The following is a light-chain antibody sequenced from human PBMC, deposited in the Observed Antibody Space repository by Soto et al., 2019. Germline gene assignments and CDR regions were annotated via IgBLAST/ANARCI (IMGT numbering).Light chain of an antibody. V-gene: IGLV1-47*01. J-gene: IGLJ2*01. CDR3: AEWYDSLIFS. CDR2: RNN. CDR1: SSNIGSNY. Sequence: QSVLTQPPSASGTPGQRVTISCSGSSSNIGSNYVYWYQQLPGTAPKLLIYRNNQRPSGVPDRFSGSKSGTSASLAIRGLGPEGEGDFYWAEWYDSLIFSFGVGPKLTFL.